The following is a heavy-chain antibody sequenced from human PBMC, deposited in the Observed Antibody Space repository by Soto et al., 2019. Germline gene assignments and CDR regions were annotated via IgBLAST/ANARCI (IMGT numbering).Heavy chain of an antibody. D-gene: IGHD4-17*01. Sequence: SETLSLTCTVSGGSISSYYWSWIRQPPGKGLEWIGYIYYSGSTNYNPSLKSRVTISVDTSKNQFSLKLSSVTAADTAVYYCARDVYGDYFFDYWGQGTLFTVSS. V-gene: IGHV4-59*01. J-gene: IGHJ4*02. CDR1: GGSISSYY. CDR3: ARDVYGDYFFDY. CDR2: IYYSGST.